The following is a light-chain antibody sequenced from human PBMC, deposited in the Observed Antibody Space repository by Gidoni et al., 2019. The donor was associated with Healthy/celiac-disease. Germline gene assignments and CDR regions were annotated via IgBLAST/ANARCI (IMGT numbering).Light chain of an antibody. CDR3: QQSYSTPPT. J-gene: IGKJ1*01. Sequence: DIQMTQSPSSLSASVGDRVTITCRASQSISRYLNWYQQKQGKAPKLLIYSASSLRSGVPSRFSGSGSGTDFTLTISSLQPEDFATYYCQQSYSTPPTFGQGTKVEIK. CDR2: SAS. CDR1: QSISRY. V-gene: IGKV1-39*01.